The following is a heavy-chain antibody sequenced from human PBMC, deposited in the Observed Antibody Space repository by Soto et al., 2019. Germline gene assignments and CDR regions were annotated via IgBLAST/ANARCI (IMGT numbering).Heavy chain of an antibody. Sequence: QVQLQQWGAGLLKPSETLSLTCAVYGGSFSGYYWSWIRQPPGKGLEWIGEINHSGSTNYNPSLKSRVTIAVDTSKNQFSLKLSSVTAADTAVYYCARGRQTIVYDYWGQGTLVTVSS. V-gene: IGHV4-34*01. CDR3: ARGRQTIVYDY. D-gene: IGHD3-16*02. J-gene: IGHJ4*02. CDR2: INHSGST. CDR1: GGSFSGYY.